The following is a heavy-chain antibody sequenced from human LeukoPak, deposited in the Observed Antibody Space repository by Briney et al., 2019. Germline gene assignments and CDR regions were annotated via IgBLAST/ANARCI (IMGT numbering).Heavy chain of an antibody. CDR3: ARVNSGSYSFDY. J-gene: IGHJ4*02. Sequence: ASVKVSSKASGYTFTSYDINWVRQATGQGLEWMGWMNPNSGNTGYAQKFQGRVTMTRNTSISTAYMELSSLRSEDTAVYYCARVNSGSYSFDYWGQGTLVTVSS. V-gene: IGHV1-8*01. CDR2: MNPNSGNT. D-gene: IGHD1-26*01. CDR1: GYTFTSYD.